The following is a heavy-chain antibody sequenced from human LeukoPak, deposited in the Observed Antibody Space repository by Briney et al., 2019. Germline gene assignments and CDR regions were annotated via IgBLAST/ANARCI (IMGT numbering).Heavy chain of an antibody. V-gene: IGHV4-34*01. D-gene: IGHD1-7*01. J-gene: IGHJ6*03. CDR2: INHSGST. Sequence: PSETLSLTCAVYGGSFSGYYWSWIRQPPGKGLEWIGEINHSGSTNYNPSLKSRVTISVDTSKNQFSLKLSSVTAADTAVYYCARGRRKETETNFYYYYMDVWGKGTTVTVSS. CDR3: ARGRRKETETNFYYYYMDV. CDR1: GGSFSGYY.